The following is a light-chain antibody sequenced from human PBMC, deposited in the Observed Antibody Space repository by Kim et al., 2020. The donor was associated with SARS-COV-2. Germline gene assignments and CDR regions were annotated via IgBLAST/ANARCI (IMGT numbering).Light chain of an antibody. CDR2: EDS. Sequence: SYELTQPPSVSVSPGQAARITCSGDTLPKKYAYWYQQKSGQAPVLVIYEDSKRPSGIPERFSGSSSGTLATLTISVAQVEDEADYYCYSTDNTGNRRVFGGGTKLTVL. CDR1: TLPKKY. V-gene: IGLV3-10*01. CDR3: YSTDNTGNRRV. J-gene: IGLJ3*02.